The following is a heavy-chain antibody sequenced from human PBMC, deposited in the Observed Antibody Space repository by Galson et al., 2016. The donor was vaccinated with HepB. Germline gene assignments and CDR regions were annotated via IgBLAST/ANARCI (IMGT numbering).Heavy chain of an antibody. CDR2: IYHTGTT. CDR1: GDSISRDTW. J-gene: IGHJ4*02. CDR3: AGGKLASVWGY. Sequence: SETLSLTCAVSGDSISRDTWWSCIRQPPGKGLEWIGEIYHTGTTNYNPSLKSRVTMSLDKSKNQFSLMVTSVTAADTALYYCAGGKLASVWGYWGQGTLVTVSS. D-gene: IGHD3-16*01. V-gene: IGHV4-4*02.